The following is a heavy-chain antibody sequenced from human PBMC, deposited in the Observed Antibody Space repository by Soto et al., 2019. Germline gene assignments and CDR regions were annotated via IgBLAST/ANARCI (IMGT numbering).Heavy chain of an antibody. J-gene: IGHJ3*02. V-gene: IGHV3-30-3*01. CDR3: ARDLAVGATTDALDI. CDR1: GFTLSGYD. CDR2: VTPDGNK. D-gene: IGHD1-26*01. Sequence: GGSLRLSCAASGFTLSGYDIHWVRQAPCKGLEWVAVVTPDGNKYYADSVRGRFTISRDDSTNTLHLEMNSLRAEDTALYYCARDLAVGATTDALDIWGRGTMVALSS.